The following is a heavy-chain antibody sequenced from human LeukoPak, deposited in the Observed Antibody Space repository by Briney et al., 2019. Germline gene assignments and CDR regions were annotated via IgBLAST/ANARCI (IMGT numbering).Heavy chain of an antibody. Sequence: PGGSLKLSCAASGFTFSSYSMNWVRQAPGKGLEWVSYISSSSSTIYYADSVKGRFTISRDSAKNSLYLQMNSLRAEDTAVYYCARDLPWLRIPRDWNYPHFDYWGQGTLVTVSS. CDR3: ARDLPWLRIPRDWNYPHFDY. CDR2: ISSSSSTI. J-gene: IGHJ4*02. CDR1: GFTFSSYS. V-gene: IGHV3-48*01. D-gene: IGHD1-7*01.